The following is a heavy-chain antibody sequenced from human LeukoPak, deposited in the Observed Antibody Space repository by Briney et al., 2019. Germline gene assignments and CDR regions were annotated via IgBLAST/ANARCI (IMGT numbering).Heavy chain of an antibody. J-gene: IGHJ4*02. CDR2: INHSGST. V-gene: IGHV4-34*01. D-gene: IGHD3-22*01. Sequence: SETLSLTCAVYGGSFSGYYWSWIRQPPGKGLEWIGEINHSGSTNYNPSLKSRVTISVDTSKNQFSLKLSSVTAADTAVYYCARGCKDDRGRGLYYFDYWGQGTLVTVSS. CDR1: GGSFSGYY. CDR3: ARGCKDDRGRGLYYFDY.